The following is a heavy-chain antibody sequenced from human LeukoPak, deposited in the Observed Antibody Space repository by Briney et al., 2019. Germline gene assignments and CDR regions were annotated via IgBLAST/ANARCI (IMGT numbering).Heavy chain of an antibody. CDR2: IKQDGSEK. V-gene: IGHV3-7*01. Sequence: GGSLRLSCAASGFTFSSYSMNWVRHAPGEGLEWVANIKQDGSEKYYVDSVKGRFTISRDNAKNSLYLQMNSLRAEDTAVYYCASANTYYYGSGSSYYMDVWGKGTTVTVSS. D-gene: IGHD3-10*01. CDR1: GFTFSSYS. CDR3: ASANTYYYGSGSSYYMDV. J-gene: IGHJ6*03.